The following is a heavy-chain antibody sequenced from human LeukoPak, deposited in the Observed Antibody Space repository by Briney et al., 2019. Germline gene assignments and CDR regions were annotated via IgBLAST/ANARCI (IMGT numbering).Heavy chain of an antibody. CDR1: GGSFSGYY. J-gene: IGHJ4*02. Sequence: SETLSLTCAVYGGSFSGYYWSWIRQPPGKGVEWIGEINHSGSANYNPSFKSRVTISLDTSKNQFSLKLSSVTAADTAVYYCARGQGTVTTHWGQGTLVTVSS. D-gene: IGHD4-17*01. CDR3: ARGQGTVTTH. V-gene: IGHV4-34*01. CDR2: INHSGSA.